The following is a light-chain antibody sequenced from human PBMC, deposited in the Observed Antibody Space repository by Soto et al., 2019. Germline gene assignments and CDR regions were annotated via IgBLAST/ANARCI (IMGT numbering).Light chain of an antibody. Sequence: QAVLTQPASVSGPCGQSISISCTGTSRDVGGYNFVSWYQPHSGEAPTLTVYEVSNQSSGVSNRFSGSKSGNTASLTISGLQAEDEADYYCSSYTSSDTYVFGTGTKVTVL. CDR2: EVS. CDR1: SRDVGGYNF. J-gene: IGLJ1*01. V-gene: IGLV2-14*01. CDR3: SSYTSSDTYV.